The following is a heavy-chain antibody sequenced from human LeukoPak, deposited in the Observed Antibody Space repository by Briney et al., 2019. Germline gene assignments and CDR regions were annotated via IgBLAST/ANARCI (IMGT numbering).Heavy chain of an antibody. CDR1: GFTFSTYG. Sequence: PGGSLRLSCAASGFTFSTYGMHWVRQAPGKGLEYVSAISGNGGSTYYANSVKGRFTISRGNSKNTLYLQMGSLRPEDTALYYCARGGRAAGTGGNDFWGQGTLVTVSS. V-gene: IGHV3-64*01. J-gene: IGHJ4*02. D-gene: IGHD6-13*01. CDR3: ARGGRAAGTGGNDF. CDR2: ISGNGGST.